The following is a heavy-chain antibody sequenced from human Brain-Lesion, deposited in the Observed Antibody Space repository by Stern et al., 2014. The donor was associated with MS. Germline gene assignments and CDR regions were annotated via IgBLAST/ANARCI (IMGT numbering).Heavy chain of an antibody. J-gene: IGHJ6*02. Sequence: VQLVQSGGGVVQPGRSLRLSCAVSGFTFSGYGMHWVRQAPGKGLEWVAVIWYDGSNKYYADSVKGRFTISRDNSKNTVYLQMNSLKVEDTAVYYCAREMSGCTGCWTGPFYYYGVDVWGQGTTVTVSS. CDR2: IWYDGSNK. CDR1: GFTFSGYG. CDR3: AREMSGCTGCWTGPFYYYGVDV. V-gene: IGHV3-33*01. D-gene: IGHD2-8*02.